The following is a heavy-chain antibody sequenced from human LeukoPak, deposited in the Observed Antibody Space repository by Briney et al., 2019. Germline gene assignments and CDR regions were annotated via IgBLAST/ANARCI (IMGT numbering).Heavy chain of an antibody. V-gene: IGHV3-9*01. CDR3: ARDRQIAY. Sequence: GGSLRLSCAASGFTFDNYAMHWVRQAPGKGLEWVSGIAWNSGNTGFADSVKGRSTISRDNAENSLYLQMNSLRAEDTAVYYCARDRQIAYWGQGTLVTVSS. CDR2: IAWNSGNT. CDR1: GFTFDNYA. J-gene: IGHJ4*02.